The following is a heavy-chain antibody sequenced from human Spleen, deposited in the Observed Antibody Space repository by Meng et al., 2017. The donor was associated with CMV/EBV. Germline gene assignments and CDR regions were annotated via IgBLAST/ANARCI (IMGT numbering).Heavy chain of an antibody. J-gene: IGHJ4*02. CDR3: ARADSSSSGLNFDY. CDR2: IYYSGST. CDR1: GGSVRSGSYS. Sequence: SGGSVRSGSYSLSWLRQPPGQGLEWIGYIYYSGSTTYNPSLKSRVTISVDTSKNQFSLKLSSVTAADTAVYYCARADSSSSGLNFDYWGQGTLVTVSS. V-gene: IGHV4-61*01. D-gene: IGHD6-6*01.